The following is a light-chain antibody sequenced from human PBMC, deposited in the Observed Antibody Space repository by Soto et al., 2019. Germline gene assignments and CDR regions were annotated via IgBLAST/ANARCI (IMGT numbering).Light chain of an antibody. V-gene: IGLV1-51*02. J-gene: IGLJ3*02. CDR2: ENN. CDR1: SSNIGNNY. CDR3: GTWDSSFWV. Sequence: QSVLTQPPSVSAAPGQKVTISCSGSSSNIGNNYVSWYQQLPGTAPKLLIYENNKRPSGIPDRFSGSKSGTSATLGITGLQTGDEADYYCGTWDSSFWVFGGGTKLTVL.